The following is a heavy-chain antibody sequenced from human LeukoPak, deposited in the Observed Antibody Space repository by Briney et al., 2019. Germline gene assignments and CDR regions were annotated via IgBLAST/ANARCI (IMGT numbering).Heavy chain of an antibody. CDR3: ARQLVPAAGFDP. CDR2: IYQSGTT. CDR1: GDSVTSNNW. J-gene: IGHJ5*02. Sequence: PSETLSLTCAVSGDSVTSNNWWTWVRQPPGLGLEWIGEIYQSGTTHYKSSLKSRITVSLDKSKNQFSLRLTSVTAADTAMYYCARQLVPAAGFDPWGRGTLVTVSS. D-gene: IGHD2-2*01. V-gene: IGHV4-4*02.